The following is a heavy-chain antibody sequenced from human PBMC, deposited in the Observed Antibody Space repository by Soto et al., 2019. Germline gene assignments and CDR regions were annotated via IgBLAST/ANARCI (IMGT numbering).Heavy chain of an antibody. D-gene: IGHD3-10*01. Sequence: GGSLRLSCAASGFTFSAYSINWVRQAPGKGLDWVSSISSTSSVIFYAESVRGRFTISRDNAKNSLYLQMNGLRAEDTAVYYCVRGGSGATSADLFDAWGQGTLVTVSS. CDR1: GFTFSAYS. CDR2: ISSTSSVI. J-gene: IGHJ3*01. CDR3: VRGGSGATSADLFDA. V-gene: IGHV3-21*01.